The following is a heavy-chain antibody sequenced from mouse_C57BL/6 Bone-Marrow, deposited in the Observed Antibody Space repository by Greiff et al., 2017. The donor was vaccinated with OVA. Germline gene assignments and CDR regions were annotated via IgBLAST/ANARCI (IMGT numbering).Heavy chain of an antibody. CDR3: ARQTGTWFAY. Sequence: EVKLVESGGGLVQPGGSLKLSCAASGFTFSDYYMYWVRQTPEKRLEWVAYISNGGGSNYYPDTVKGRFTISRDNAKNTLYLQMSRLKSEDTAMYYCARQTGTWFAYWGQGTLVTVSA. CDR2: ISNGGGSN. V-gene: IGHV5-12*01. CDR1: GFTFSDYY. J-gene: IGHJ3*01. D-gene: IGHD4-1*01.